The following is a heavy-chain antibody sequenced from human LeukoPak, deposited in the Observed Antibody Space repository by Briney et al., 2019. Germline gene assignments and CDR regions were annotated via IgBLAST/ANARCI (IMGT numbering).Heavy chain of an antibody. CDR1: GFTFSSYA. V-gene: IGHV3-30-3*01. Sequence: PGGSLRLSRAASGFTFSSYAMHWVRQAPGKGLEWVAVISYDGSNKYFADSVKGRFTISRDNSKNTLYLQMNSLKTEDTAVYYCTTDRRWEPLDWGQGTLVTVSS. J-gene: IGHJ4*02. CDR2: ISYDGSNK. CDR3: TTDRRWEPLD. D-gene: IGHD1-26*01.